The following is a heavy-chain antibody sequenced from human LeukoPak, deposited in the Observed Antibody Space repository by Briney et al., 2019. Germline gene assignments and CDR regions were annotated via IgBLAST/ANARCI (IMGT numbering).Heavy chain of an antibody. J-gene: IGHJ4*02. CDR2: IRSKANNYAT. CDR1: GFTFSGSA. Sequence: GGSLRPSCAASGFTFSGSAMHWVRQASGKGLEWVGRIRSKANNYATAYAASVKGRFTISRDDSKNTAYLQMNSLKTEDTAVYYCISALDGYNFDYWGQGTLVIVSS. D-gene: IGHD5-24*01. CDR3: ISALDGYNFDY. V-gene: IGHV3-73*01.